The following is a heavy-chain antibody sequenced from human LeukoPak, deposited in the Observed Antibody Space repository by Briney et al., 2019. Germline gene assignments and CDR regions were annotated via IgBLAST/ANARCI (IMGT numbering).Heavy chain of an antibody. CDR1: GYTFTGYY. Sequence: ASVKVSCKASGYTFTGYYMHWVRQAPGQGLEWMGWINPNSGGTNYAQKFQGRVTMTRDTSISTAYMELSRLRSDDTAVYYCARVPYYYDSSGYYPFDYWGQGTLVTVYS. D-gene: IGHD3-22*01. CDR2: INPNSGGT. CDR3: ARVPYYYDSSGYYPFDY. J-gene: IGHJ4*02. V-gene: IGHV1-2*02.